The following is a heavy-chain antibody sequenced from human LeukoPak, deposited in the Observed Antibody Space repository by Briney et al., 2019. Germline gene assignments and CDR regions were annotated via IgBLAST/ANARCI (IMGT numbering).Heavy chain of an antibody. CDR3: ATRWYGGFPLCY. CDR1: GFTFSGSA. CDR2: IRSKANSYAT. Sequence: GGSLRLSCAASGFTFSGSAMHWVRQASGKGLEWVGRIRSKANSYATAYAASVKGRFTISRDDSKNTAYLQMNSLKTEDTAVYYCATRWYGGFPLCYWGQGTLVTVSS. J-gene: IGHJ4*02. D-gene: IGHD1-26*01. V-gene: IGHV3-73*01.